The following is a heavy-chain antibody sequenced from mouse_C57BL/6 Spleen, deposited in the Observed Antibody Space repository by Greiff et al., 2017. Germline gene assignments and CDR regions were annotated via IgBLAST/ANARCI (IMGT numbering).Heavy chain of an antibody. CDR3: ARGKFITAVVGGYFDY. CDR1: GYTFTSYW. D-gene: IGHD1-1*01. J-gene: IGHJ2*01. V-gene: IGHV1-53*01. CDR2: INPSNGGT. Sequence: VQLKQPGTELVKPGASVKLSCKASGYTFTSYWLHWVKQRPGQGLEWIGNINPSNGGTNYNEKFKSKATLTVDKSSSTAYMQLSSLTSEDSAVYYCARGKFITAVVGGYFDYWGQGTTLTVSS.